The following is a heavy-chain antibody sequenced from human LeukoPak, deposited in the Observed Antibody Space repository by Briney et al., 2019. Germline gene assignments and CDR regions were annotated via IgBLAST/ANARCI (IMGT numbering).Heavy chain of an antibody. J-gene: IGHJ4*02. Sequence: PGGSLRLSCAASGFTFSSYAMHWVRQAPGKGLEYVSAISSNGGSTYYANSVKGRFTISRDNSKNTLYLQMGSLRAEDMAVYYCARDGDYGDYYFDYWGQGTLVTFSS. D-gene: IGHD4-17*01. V-gene: IGHV3-64*01. CDR3: ARDGDYGDYYFDY. CDR2: ISSNGGST. CDR1: GFTFSSYA.